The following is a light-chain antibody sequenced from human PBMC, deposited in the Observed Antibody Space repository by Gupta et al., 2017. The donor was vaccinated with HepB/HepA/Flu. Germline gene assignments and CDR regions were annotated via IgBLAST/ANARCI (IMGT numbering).Light chain of an antibody. CDR1: QSVSSY. J-gene: IGKJ4*01. V-gene: IGKV3-11*01. CDR2: DAA. CDR3: QQRSNWPLT. Sequence: EIVLTQTPATLSLSPGEGSTLSCRATQSVSSYLAWYQQKPGQAPSLLIYDAANRATGVPARFSGGGSGTDFTLTVSSLEPEDVAVYYYQQRSNWPLTFGGGTKVEI.